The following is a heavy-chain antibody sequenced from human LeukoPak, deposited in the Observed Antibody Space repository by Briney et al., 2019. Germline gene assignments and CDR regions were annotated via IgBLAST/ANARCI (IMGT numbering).Heavy chain of an antibody. CDR2: ISSSGSTI. CDR3: ARDLAAPDPSDY. CDR1: GFTFSDYY. V-gene: IGHV3-11*01. Sequence: PGGSLRLSCAASGFTFSDYYMSWIRQVPGKRLEWVSYISSSGSTIYYADSVKGRFTISRDNAKNSLYLQMNSLRAEDTAVYYCARDLAAPDPSDYWGQGTLVTVSS. J-gene: IGHJ4*02. D-gene: IGHD6-25*01.